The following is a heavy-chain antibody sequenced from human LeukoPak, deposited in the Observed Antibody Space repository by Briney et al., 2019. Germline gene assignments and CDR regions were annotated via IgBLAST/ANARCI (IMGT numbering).Heavy chain of an antibody. CDR3: AKDRSGWYDAFDI. V-gene: IGHV3-7*03. D-gene: IGHD6-19*01. Sequence: GGSLRLSCAASGFTFSSYWMSWVRQAPGKGLEWVANIKQDGSEKYYVDSVKGRFTISRDNAKNSLYLQMNSPRAEDTAVYYCAKDRSGWYDAFDIWGQGTMVTVSS. CDR2: IKQDGSEK. CDR1: GFTFSSYW. J-gene: IGHJ3*02.